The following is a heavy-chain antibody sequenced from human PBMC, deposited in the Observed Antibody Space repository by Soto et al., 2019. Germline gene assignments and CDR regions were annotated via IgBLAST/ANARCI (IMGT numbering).Heavy chain of an antibody. V-gene: IGHV4-31*03. CDR1: GGSISSGGYY. Sequence: PSETLSLTCTVSGGSISSGGYYWSWIRQHPGKGLEWIGYIYYSGSTYYNPSLKSRVTISVDTSKNQFSLKLSSVTAADTAVYYCARERDIVLVPDAPGIIDTWGQGTLVTVSS. D-gene: IGHD2-2*01. CDR2: IYYSGST. J-gene: IGHJ5*02. CDR3: ARERDIVLVPDAPGIIDT.